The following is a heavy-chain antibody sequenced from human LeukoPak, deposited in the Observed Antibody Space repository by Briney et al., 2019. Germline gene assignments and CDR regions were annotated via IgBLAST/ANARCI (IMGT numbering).Heavy chain of an antibody. CDR2: INWNGGST. D-gene: IGHD3-3*01. CDR3: AKPGSDFWSGYYY. Sequence: GGSLRLSCAASGFTFDDYGMSWVRQAPGKGLEWVSGINWNGGSTGYADSVKGRFTISRDNSKNTLYLQMNSLRAEDTAVYYCAKPGSDFWSGYYYWGQGTLVTVSS. J-gene: IGHJ4*02. V-gene: IGHV3-20*04. CDR1: GFTFDDYG.